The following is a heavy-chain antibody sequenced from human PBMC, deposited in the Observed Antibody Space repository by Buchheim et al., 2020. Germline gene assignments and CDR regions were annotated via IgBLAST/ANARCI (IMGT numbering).Heavy chain of an antibody. J-gene: IGHJ6*02. V-gene: IGHV4-34*01. CDR3: ARRPYSSSSRKRYFYGFDV. CDR1: GGSSSGFC. Sequence: QVQPQQWGVGVLKPSETLSLTCPVYGGSSSGFCWSWIRQPPGKGLEWIGEIYHSGSTNYNPSLKGRVTISVDTSENELSLKVRSVTAADTAVYYCARRPYSSSSRKRYFYGFDVWGHGT. CDR2: IYHSGST. D-gene: IGHD4-11*01.